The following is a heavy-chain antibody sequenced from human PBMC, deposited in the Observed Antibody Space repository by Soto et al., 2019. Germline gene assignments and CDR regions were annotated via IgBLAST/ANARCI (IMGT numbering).Heavy chain of an antibody. Sequence: SGPTLVNPTQTLTLTCTFSGFSLNSRGVGVGWVRQPPGKALEWLAIVYWDDDKRYRPSLRSRLSIRKDTPKNQVVLTLTNTDPVDTATYYCVHRGPVDETGMGFDFWGQGSLVTVSS. V-gene: IGHV2-5*02. CDR2: VYWDDDK. J-gene: IGHJ4*02. CDR3: VHRGPVDETGMGFDF. D-gene: IGHD3-9*01. CDR1: GFSLNSRGVG.